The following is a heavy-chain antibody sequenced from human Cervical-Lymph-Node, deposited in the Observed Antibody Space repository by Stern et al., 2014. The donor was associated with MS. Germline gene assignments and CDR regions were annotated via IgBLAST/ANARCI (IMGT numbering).Heavy chain of an antibody. Sequence: QLVQSGAEVKKSGSSVKVSCKASGGTFSSYAISWGRQAPGQGLEWMGGNIPIFGTANYAQKFQGRVSVTADESSSTAYMELSSLRSEDTAVYYCARGELKEGLVRGMDVWGQGTTVTVSS. D-gene: IGHD1-26*01. J-gene: IGHJ6*02. CDR2: NIPIFGTA. V-gene: IGHV1-69*01. CDR3: ARGELKEGLVRGMDV. CDR1: GGTFSSYA.